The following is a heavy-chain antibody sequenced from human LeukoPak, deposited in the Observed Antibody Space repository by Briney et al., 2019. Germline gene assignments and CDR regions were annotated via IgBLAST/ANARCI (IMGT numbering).Heavy chain of an antibody. J-gene: IGHJ4*02. CDR1: GGSISSSTYY. Sequence: PSETLSLTCTVSGGSISSSTYYWGWIRQPPGKGLEWIGSINYSGSTFYNPSLKSRVTISVDTSKNQFSLKLSSVTAADTAVYYCARAGGYSYVYEGQYFDYWGQGTLVTVSS. D-gene: IGHD5-18*01. V-gene: IGHV4-39*07. CDR3: ARAGGYSYVYEGQYFDY. CDR2: INYSGST.